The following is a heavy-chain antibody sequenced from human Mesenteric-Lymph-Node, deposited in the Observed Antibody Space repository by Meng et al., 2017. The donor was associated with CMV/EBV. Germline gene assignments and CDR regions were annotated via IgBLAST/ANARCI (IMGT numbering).Heavy chain of an antibody. CDR1: SYA. D-gene: IGHD2-2*01. CDR2: IIPIFGTA. CDR3: ARSGRRIVVPAAPLHWYFDL. J-gene: IGHJ2*01. Sequence: SYAISWVRQAPGQGLEWMGGIIPIFGTANYAQKFQGRVTITTDESTSTAYMELSSLRSEDTAVYYCARSGRRIVVPAAPLHWYFDLWGRGTLVTVSS. V-gene: IGHV1-69*05.